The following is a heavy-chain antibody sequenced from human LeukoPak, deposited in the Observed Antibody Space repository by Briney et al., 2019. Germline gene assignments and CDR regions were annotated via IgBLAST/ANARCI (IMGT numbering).Heavy chain of an antibody. CDR1: GFTFSNYA. J-gene: IGHJ6*03. CDR2: ISGSGGST. Sequence: GGSLRLSCAASGFTFSNYAMSWVRQAPGKGLEWVSVISGSGGSTYYADSVKGRFTISRDNSKNTLYLQMNSLRTEDTAVYYCAKDGVGTDYYYYMDVWGKGTTVTVSS. V-gene: IGHV3-23*01. D-gene: IGHD3-3*01. CDR3: AKDGVGTDYYYYMDV.